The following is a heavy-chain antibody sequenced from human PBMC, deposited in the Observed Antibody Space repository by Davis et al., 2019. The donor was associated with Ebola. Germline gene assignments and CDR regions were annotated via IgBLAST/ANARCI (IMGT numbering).Heavy chain of an antibody. V-gene: IGHV1-46*01. Sequence: ASVKVSCKASGYTFTSYYMHWVRQAPGQGLEWMGIINPSGGSTSYAQKLQGRVTMTTDTSTSTAYMELRSLRSDDTAVYYCARVPTSVQGVINRLPYNWFDPWGQGTLVTVSS. D-gene: IGHD3-10*01. CDR2: INPSGGST. CDR1: GYTFTSYY. CDR3: ARVPTSVQGVINRLPYNWFDP. J-gene: IGHJ5*02.